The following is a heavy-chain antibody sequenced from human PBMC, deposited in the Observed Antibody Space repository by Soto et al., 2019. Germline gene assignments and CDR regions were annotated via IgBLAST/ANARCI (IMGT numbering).Heavy chain of an antibody. D-gene: IGHD3-3*01. J-gene: IGHJ6*02. Sequence: PGESLKISCKGSGYSFTSYWIGWVRQMPGKGLEWMGIIYPGDSDTTYSPSFQGQVTISADKSISTAYLQWSSLKASDTAVYYCARDRYSYYDFWSGSLPYYYYGMDVWGQGTTVTVSS. CDR1: GYSFTSYW. CDR2: IYPGDSDT. V-gene: IGHV5-51*01. CDR3: ARDRYSYYDFWSGSLPYYYYGMDV.